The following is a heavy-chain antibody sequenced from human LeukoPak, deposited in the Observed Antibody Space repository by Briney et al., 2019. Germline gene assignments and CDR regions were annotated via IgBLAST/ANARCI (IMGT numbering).Heavy chain of an antibody. CDR2: ISGSGGST. J-gene: IGHJ6*03. CDR3: AREKETLLSITMVRGLIRRHYYMDV. D-gene: IGHD3-10*01. Sequence: PGGSLRLSCAASGFTFSSYAMSWVRQALGKGLEWVSAISGSGGSTYYADSVKGRFTISRDNSKNTLYLQMNSLRAEDTAVYYCAREKETLLSITMVRGLIRRHYYMDVWGKGTTVTISS. CDR1: GFTFSSYA. V-gene: IGHV3-23*01.